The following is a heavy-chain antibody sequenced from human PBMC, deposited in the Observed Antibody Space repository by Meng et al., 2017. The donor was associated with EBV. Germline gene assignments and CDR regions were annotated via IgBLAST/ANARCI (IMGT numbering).Heavy chain of an antibody. CDR1: GGSGSSGNNY. CDR2: IYYSGRT. V-gene: IGHV4-30-4*01. D-gene: IGHD2-2*02. J-gene: IGHJ5*02. Sequence: QPQPQAPGSGLVKPSQTLSLTCTVSGGSGSSGNNYWIWIRQPPGKCLEWIGYIYYSGRTYYNPSLESRVTMSVDTSKNQFSLNLNSVTAADTAVYYCARVNGDCFSTICYKGWFDPWGQGTLVTVSS. CDR3: ARVNGDCFSTICYKGWFDP.